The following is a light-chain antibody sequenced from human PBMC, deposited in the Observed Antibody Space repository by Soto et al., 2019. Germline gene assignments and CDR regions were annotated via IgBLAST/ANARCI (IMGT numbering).Light chain of an antibody. Sequence: EILLTQSPATLSVSPGESATLSCRASQSVSSNLAWYQQRPGQAPRLLMYGASTRATGIPDRFSGSGSGTDFTLTISRLEPEDFAVYYCQQYATTPITFGQGTRLEIK. CDR2: GAS. CDR3: QQYATTPIT. J-gene: IGKJ5*01. CDR1: QSVSSN. V-gene: IGKV3-20*01.